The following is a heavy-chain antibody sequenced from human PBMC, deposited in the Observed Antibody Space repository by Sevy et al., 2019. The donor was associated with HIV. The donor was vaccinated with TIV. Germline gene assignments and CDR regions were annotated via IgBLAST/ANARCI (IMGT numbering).Heavy chain of an antibody. CDR3: TRPDIVVVPAVREDYYYGMDV. CDR2: IRSKANSYAT. D-gene: IGHD2-2*01. J-gene: IGHJ6*02. CDR1: GFTFSGSA. V-gene: IGHV3-73*01. Sequence: GGSLRLSCAASGFTFSGSAMHWVRQASGKGLEWVGRIRSKANSYATAYAASVKGRFTISRDDSKNTAYLQMNSLKTEDMAVYYCTRPDIVVVPAVREDYYYGMDVWGQGTTVTVSS.